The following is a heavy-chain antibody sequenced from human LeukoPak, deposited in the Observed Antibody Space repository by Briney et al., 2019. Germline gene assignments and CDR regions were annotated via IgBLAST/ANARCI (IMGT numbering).Heavy chain of an antibody. CDR3: ARRYSYGAVDI. D-gene: IGHD5-18*01. CDR2: INHSGST. V-gene: IGHV4-34*01. CDR1: GGSFSGYY. J-gene: IGHJ3*02. Sequence: PSETLSLTCAVYGGSFSGYYWSLIRQPPGKGLEWIGEINHSGSTNYNPSLKSRVTISVDTSKNQFSLKLSSVTAADTAVYYCARRYSYGAVDIWGQGTMVTVSS.